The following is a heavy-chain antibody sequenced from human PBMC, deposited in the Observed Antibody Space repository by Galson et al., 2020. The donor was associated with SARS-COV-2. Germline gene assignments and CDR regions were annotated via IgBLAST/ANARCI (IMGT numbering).Heavy chain of an antibody. Sequence: GGSLRLSCAASGFTVSSNYMSWVRQAPGKGLEWVSVIYSGGSTYYADSVKGRFTISRDNSKNTLYLQMNSLRAEDTAVYYCAREVPRGYSSSLVFDYWGQGTLVTVSS. CDR1: GFTVSSNY. J-gene: IGHJ4*02. V-gene: IGHV3-53*01. CDR2: IYSGGST. CDR3: AREVPRGYSSSLVFDY. D-gene: IGHD6-6*01.